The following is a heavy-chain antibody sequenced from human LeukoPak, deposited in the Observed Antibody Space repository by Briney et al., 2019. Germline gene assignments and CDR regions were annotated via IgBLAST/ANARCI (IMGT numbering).Heavy chain of an antibody. CDR2: IHYSGST. J-gene: IGHJ3*02. CDR1: GYSISSAFY. CDR3: ARDSSSSPFAFDI. Sequence: SETLSLTCAVSGYSISSAFYWGWIRQSPGKGLEWIGTIHYSGSTYYNPSLKSRVTISVGTSKNQFSLKLSSVTAADTAVYYCARDSSSSPFAFDIWGQGTMVTVSS. D-gene: IGHD6-6*01. V-gene: IGHV4-38-2*02.